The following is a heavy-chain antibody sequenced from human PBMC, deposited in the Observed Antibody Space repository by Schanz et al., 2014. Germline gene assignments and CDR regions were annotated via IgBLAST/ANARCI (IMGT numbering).Heavy chain of an antibody. D-gene: IGHD1-26*01. Sequence: MHWVRQAPGKGLEWVAVIWFDGSKRYYADSVKGRFTISRDNSKNTLYLQMNSLRADDTLVYYCAEGLVVVGWWQFGSRAQRTLMADS. CDR3: AEGLVVVGWWQFGSRAQRTLMADS. J-gene: IGHJ5*01. CDR2: IWFDGSKR. V-gene: IGHV3-33*01.